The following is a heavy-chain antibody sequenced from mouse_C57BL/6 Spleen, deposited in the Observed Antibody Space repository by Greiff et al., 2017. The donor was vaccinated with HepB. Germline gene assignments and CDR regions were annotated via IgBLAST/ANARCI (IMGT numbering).Heavy chain of an antibody. J-gene: IGHJ2*01. CDR1: GFNIKDDY. CDR2: IDPENGDT. Sequence: VQLKQSGAELVRPGASVKLSCTASGFNIKDDYMHWVKQRPEQGLEWIGWIDPENGDTEYAAKFQGKATITADTSSNTAYLQLSSLTSEDTAVYYCTRDSNSFDYWGQGTTLTVSS. D-gene: IGHD2-5*01. CDR3: TRDSNSFDY. V-gene: IGHV14-4*01.